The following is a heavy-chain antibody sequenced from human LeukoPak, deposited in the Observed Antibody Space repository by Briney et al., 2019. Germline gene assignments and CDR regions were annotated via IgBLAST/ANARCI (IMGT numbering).Heavy chain of an antibody. CDR2: ISSSSSTI. V-gene: IGHV3-48*01. J-gene: IGHJ3*02. CDR1: GFTFSTYS. Sequence: GGSLRLSCAASGFTFSTYSMNWVRQAPGKGLDWVSYISSSSSTIYYADSVKGRFIISRDNSKNTLYLQMNSLRTEDTALYYCATVDDLDAFGIWGQGTMVTVS. CDR3: ATVDDLDAFGI. D-gene: IGHD2-2*03.